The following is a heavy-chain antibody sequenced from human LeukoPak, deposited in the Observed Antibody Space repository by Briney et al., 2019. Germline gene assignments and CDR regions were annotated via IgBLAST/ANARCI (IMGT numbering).Heavy chain of an antibody. CDR3: AKDRSMIVLGVRDY. V-gene: IGHV3-23*01. J-gene: IGHJ4*02. D-gene: IGHD2/OR15-2a*01. Sequence: GGSLRLSCAASGFTFSSYAMSWVRQAPGKGLEWVSGISGTGGSTYYADSVKGRFTISRDNSKNTLYLQMNSLRAEDTAVYYCAKDRSMIVLGVRDYWGQGTLVTVSS. CDR1: GFTFSSYA. CDR2: ISGTGGST.